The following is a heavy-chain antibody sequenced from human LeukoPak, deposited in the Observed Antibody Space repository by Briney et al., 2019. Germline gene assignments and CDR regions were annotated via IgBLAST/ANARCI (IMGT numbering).Heavy chain of an antibody. J-gene: IGHJ4*02. CDR3: ARHGLKYYSSWVDD. D-gene: IGHD6-13*01. CDR2: IYDSGST. V-gene: IGHV4-59*08. CDR1: GDSISSHY. Sequence: SETLSLTCTVSGDSISSHYWSWIRQPPGKGLEWIGYIYDSGSTNYNPSLKSRVTISVDTSKNQFSLKLSSVTAADTAVYYCARHGLKYYSSWVDDWGQGTLVTVSS.